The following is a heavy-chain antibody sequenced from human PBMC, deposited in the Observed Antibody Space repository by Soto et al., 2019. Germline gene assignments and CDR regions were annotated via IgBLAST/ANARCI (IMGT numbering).Heavy chain of an antibody. CDR3: ARSRYGDSIYYYYYGMDG. CDR1: GFTFSSYA. J-gene: IGHJ6*02. V-gene: IGHV3-30-3*01. D-gene: IGHD4-17*01. CDR2: ISYDGSNK. Sequence: PGGSLRLSCAASGFTFSSYAMHWVRQAPGKGLEWVAVISYDGSNKYYADSVKGRFTISRDNSKNTLYLQMYSLRAEDTAVYYCARSRYGDSIYYYYYGMDGWGQGTTVTVSS.